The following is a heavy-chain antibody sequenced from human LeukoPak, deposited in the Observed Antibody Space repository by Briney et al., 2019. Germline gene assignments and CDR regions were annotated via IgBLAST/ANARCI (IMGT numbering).Heavy chain of an antibody. CDR2: ISPHNGKT. CDR1: GYTFTIYS. Sequence: ASVKVSCKASGYTFTIYSLSWVRQAPGQGLEWVGWISPHNGKTSYAQKVQGRVTMTTDTSTNTAYMELRSLKSDDTAIYYCARVPGNDPKGYWGQGTLVTVSS. D-gene: IGHD1-1*01. J-gene: IGHJ4*02. CDR3: ARVPGNDPKGY. V-gene: IGHV1-18*01.